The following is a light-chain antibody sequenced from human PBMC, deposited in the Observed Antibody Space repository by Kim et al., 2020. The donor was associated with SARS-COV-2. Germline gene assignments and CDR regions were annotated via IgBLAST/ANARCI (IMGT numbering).Light chain of an antibody. J-gene: IGKJ2*02. CDR1: QDISNF. V-gene: IGKV1-27*01. Sequence: DIQMTQSPSSLSASVGDRVTITCRASQDISNFLTWFQLKPGKAPKLLIYAASALQTGAPSRFSGSGSGTDFTLTISSLEPEDVATYYCQQCYSAPWTFGQGTKVDIK. CDR3: QQCYSAPWT. CDR2: AAS.